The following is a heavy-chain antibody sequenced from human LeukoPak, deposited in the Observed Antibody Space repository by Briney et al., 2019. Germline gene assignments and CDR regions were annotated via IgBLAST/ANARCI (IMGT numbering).Heavy chain of an antibody. CDR3: AREEGDSSFDY. Sequence: PGGSLRLSCSASGFTLSSYAMHWVRQAPGKGLEWVAVISYDGSNKYYADSVKGRFTISRDNSKNTLYLQMNSLRAEDTAVYYCAREEGDSSFDYWGQGTLVTVSS. V-gene: IGHV3-30-3*01. J-gene: IGHJ4*02. CDR1: GFTLSSYA. CDR2: ISYDGSNK. D-gene: IGHD3-16*01.